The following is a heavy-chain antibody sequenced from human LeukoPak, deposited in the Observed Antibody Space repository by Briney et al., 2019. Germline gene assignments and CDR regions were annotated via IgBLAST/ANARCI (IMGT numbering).Heavy chain of an antibody. CDR3: AKDRSWKSTSCITFDY. D-gene: IGHD2-2*01. J-gene: IGHJ4*02. CDR2: ISYDGSNK. CDR1: GFTFNNYA. V-gene: IGHV3-30-3*01. Sequence: GSLRLSCAASGFTFNNYAMHWVRQAPGKGLEWVAVISYDGSNKYYADSVKGRFTISRDNSKNTLYLQMSSLRADDTAVYYCAKDRSWKSTSCITFDYWGQGTLVTVSS.